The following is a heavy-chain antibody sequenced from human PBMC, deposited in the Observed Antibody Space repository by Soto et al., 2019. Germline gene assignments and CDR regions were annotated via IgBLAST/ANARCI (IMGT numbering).Heavy chain of an antibody. CDR2: INPSGGPT. CDR1: GYTFTSYY. J-gene: IGHJ3*01. CDR3: ARDRDRSGRYLAAFDV. D-gene: IGHD3-22*01. Sequence: QVQLVQSGAEVKEPGASVKISCKASGYTFTSYYLHWVRQAPGQGLEWLGIINPSGGPTNYARKFQGRITMTRDTSTTTLYMKLNSLRSEDTAVYFCARDRDRSGRYLAAFDVWGQGTMVTVSS. V-gene: IGHV1-46*01.